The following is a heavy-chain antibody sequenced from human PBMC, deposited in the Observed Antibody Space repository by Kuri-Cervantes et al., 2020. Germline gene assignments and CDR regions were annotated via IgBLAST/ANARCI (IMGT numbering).Heavy chain of an antibody. CDR3: ARGRFLVDTYYMEV. CDR1: GDSISSNNW. CDR2: IYHSGST. V-gene: IGHV4-4*02. Sequence: GSLRLSCVVSGDSISSNNWWSWVRQPPGKGLEWIGEIYHSGSTNYNPSLKSRVTISVDTSKNQFSLKLNSVTAADTAVYYCARGRFLVDTYYMEVWGKGTTVTVSS. D-gene: IGHD3-3*01. J-gene: IGHJ6*03.